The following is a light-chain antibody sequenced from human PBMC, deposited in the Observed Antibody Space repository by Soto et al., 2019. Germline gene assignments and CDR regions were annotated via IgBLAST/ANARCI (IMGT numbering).Light chain of an antibody. V-gene: IGKV3-20*01. CDR3: QQYDISPRT. Sequence: IVLTQYPGTLSLSPGERATLSFRASQSLNSFYLAWSHQKPGQAPRLLIYGSSNRATGIPDRFSGSGSGTEFTLTIRILDPEDFEVYYCQQYDISPRTFGQGNKVEVK. CDR1: QSLNSFY. CDR2: GSS. J-gene: IGKJ1*01.